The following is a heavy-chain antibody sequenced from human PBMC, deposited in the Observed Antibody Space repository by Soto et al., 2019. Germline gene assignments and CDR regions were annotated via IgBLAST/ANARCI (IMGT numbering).Heavy chain of an antibody. D-gene: IGHD6-6*01. Sequence: QVQLVESGGGVVQPGRSLRLSCAASGFTFSSYGMHWVRQAPGKGLEWVAVIWYDGSNKYYADSVKGRFTISRDNSKNTLYLQMNSLRAEDTAVYYCVRDPSSIALHWGYFDLWGRGTLVTVSS. CDR2: IWYDGSNK. J-gene: IGHJ2*01. CDR3: VRDPSSIALHWGYFDL. CDR1: GFTFSSYG. V-gene: IGHV3-33*01.